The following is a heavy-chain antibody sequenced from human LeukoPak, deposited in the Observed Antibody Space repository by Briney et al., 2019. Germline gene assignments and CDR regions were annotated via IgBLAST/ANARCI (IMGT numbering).Heavy chain of an antibody. CDR3: ARGYLRHDC. J-gene: IGHJ4*02. CDR1: EFTFSSYW. Sequence: GGSLRLSCAASEFTFSSYWMTWVRQAPGKGPEWVANIKQDGSEKYYVDSVKGRFTISRDNAKNSLYLQMNSLRAEDTAMYYCARGYLRHDCWGQGTLVTVSS. V-gene: IGHV3-7*03. D-gene: IGHD1-26*01. CDR2: IKQDGSEK.